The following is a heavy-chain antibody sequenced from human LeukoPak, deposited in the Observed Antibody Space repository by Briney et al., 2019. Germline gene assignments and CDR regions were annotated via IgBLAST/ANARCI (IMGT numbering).Heavy chain of an antibody. V-gene: IGHV3-48*02. CDR2: ITSSSDTV. CDR1: GFIASSNY. CDR3: ARDSDGDPSFDY. Sequence: GGSLRLSCVVSGFIASSNYMSWVRQAPGKGLEWISYITSSSDTVFYADSVKGRFIISRDNAKNSLFLQMNSLRHDDTAVYYCARDSDGDPSFDYWGQGSLVTVSS. J-gene: IGHJ4*02. D-gene: IGHD4-17*01.